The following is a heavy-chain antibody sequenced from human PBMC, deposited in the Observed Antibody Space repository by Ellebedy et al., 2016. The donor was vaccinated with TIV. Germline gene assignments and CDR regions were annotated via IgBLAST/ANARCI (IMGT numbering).Heavy chain of an antibody. Sequence: GGSLRLXCAASGFSFSNDAMSWVRQAPGRGLEWVSAITGGVASTYYADSVKGRFTISRDNSRTTLYLQMNSLRVEDTAVYYCARGGLNYFDYWGQGTLVTVSS. V-gene: IGHV3-23*01. J-gene: IGHJ4*02. D-gene: IGHD5-12*01. CDR3: ARGGLNYFDY. CDR2: ITGGVAST. CDR1: GFSFSNDA.